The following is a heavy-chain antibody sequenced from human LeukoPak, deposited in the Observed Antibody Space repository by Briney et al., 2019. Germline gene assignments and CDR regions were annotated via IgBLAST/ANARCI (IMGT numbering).Heavy chain of an antibody. CDR3: AKDPNGACSSTSCYENDY. CDR1: GFTFSSYA. V-gene: IGHV3-23*01. Sequence: PGGSLRLSCAASGFTFSSYAMSWVRQAPGKGLEWVSAISGSGGSTYYADSVKGRFTISRDNSKNTLYLQMNSLRAEDTAVYYCAKDPNGACSSTSCYENDYWGQGTLVTVSS. D-gene: IGHD2-2*01. J-gene: IGHJ4*02. CDR2: ISGSGGST.